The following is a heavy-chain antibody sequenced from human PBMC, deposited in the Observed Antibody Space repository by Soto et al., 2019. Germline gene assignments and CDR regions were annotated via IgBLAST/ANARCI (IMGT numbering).Heavy chain of an antibody. D-gene: IGHD2-2*01. CDR2: TYYRSKWYN. CDR1: GDSVSSNSAA. CDR3: ARTFNCSSTSCHTYIWFDP. Sequence: SQTLSLTCAISGDSVSSNSAAWNWIRQSPSRGLEWLGRTYYRSKWYNDYAVSVKSRITINPDTSKNQFSLQLNSVTPEDTAVYYCARTFNCSSTSCHTYIWFDPWGQGTLVTVSS. J-gene: IGHJ5*02. V-gene: IGHV6-1*01.